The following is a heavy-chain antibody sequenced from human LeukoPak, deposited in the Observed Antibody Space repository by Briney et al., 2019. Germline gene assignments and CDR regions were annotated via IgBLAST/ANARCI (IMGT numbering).Heavy chain of an antibody. D-gene: IGHD3-10*01. V-gene: IGHV3-23*01. CDR1: GFTFSGYA. CDR3: ASHTRRGFGELWVDY. CDR2: ISGSGGST. Sequence: GGSLRLSCAASGFTFSGYAMSWVRQAPGKGLEWVSAISGSGGSTYYADSVKGRFTISRDNSKNTLYLQMNSLRAEDTAVYYCASHTRRGFGELWVDYWGQGTLVTVSS. J-gene: IGHJ4*02.